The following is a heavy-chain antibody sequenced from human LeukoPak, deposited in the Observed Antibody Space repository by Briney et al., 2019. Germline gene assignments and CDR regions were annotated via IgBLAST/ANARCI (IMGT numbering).Heavy chain of an antibody. V-gene: IGHV1-2*02. CDR2: INPDSGGT. D-gene: IGHD1-1*01. CDR3: ARDGGPTGREDAFDI. CDR1: GYSFTGYY. Sequence: ASVTVSCKASGYSFTGYYIHWVRQAPGQGLDWMGWINPDSGGTNYAQKFQDRVTMTRDTSISTAYIELSSLISDDTAVYYCARDGGPTGREDAFDIWGQGTVVTVSS. J-gene: IGHJ3*02.